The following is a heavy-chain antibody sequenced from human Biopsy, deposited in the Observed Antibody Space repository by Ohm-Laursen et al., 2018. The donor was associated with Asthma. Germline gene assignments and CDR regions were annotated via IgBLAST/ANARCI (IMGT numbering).Heavy chain of an antibody. CDR2: LIPVLGTP. CDR3: ARGYSGSDRIVYYYSGLEV. J-gene: IGHJ6*02. V-gene: IGHV1-69*13. Sequence: SVKVSCKASGDSFSNYAISWVRQAPGQELEWMGGLIPVLGTPDHAQMFEGRVTITADESTSTAYMELSSPSSEDTAVYYCARGYSGSDRIVYYYSGLEVWGQGTTVTVSS. CDR1: GDSFSNYA. D-gene: IGHD5-12*01.